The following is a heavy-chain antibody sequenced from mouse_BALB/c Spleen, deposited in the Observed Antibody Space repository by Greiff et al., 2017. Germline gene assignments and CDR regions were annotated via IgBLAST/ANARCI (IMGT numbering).Heavy chain of an antibody. CDR1: GFTFSSYA. Sequence: DVKLVESGGGLVKPGGSLKLSCAASGFTFSSYAMSWVRQTPEKRLEWVASISSGGSTYYPDSVKGRFTISRDNARNILYLQMSSLRSEDTAMYYCARGDYDDWFAYWGQGTLVTVSA. CDR2: ISSGGST. D-gene: IGHD2-4*01. CDR3: ARGDYDDWFAY. J-gene: IGHJ3*01. V-gene: IGHV5-6-5*01.